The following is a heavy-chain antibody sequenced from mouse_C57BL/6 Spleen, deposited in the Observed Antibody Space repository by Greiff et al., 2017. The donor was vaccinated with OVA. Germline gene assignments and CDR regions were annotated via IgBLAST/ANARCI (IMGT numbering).Heavy chain of an antibody. CDR2: ISYDGSN. CDR1: GYSITSGYY. V-gene: IGHV3-6*01. J-gene: IGHJ4*01. D-gene: IGHD1-1*01. CDR3: ASYYGYAMDY. Sequence: EVQLQESGPGLVKPSQSLSLTCSVTGYSITSGYYWNWIRQFPGNKLEWMGYISYDGSNNYNPSLKNRISITRDTSKNQFFLKLNSVTTEDTATYYCASYYGYAMDYWGQGTSVTVSS.